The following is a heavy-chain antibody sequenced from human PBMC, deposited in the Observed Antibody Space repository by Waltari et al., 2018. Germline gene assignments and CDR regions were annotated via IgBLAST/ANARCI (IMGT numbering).Heavy chain of an antibody. CDR2: IYTSGST. Sequence: QVQLQESGPGLVKPSETRSLSCTGPGGSISSDYWSGIRQPAGKGLEWIGRIYTSGSTNSNPSLKSRVTMSVDTSKNQFSLKLSSVTAADTAVYYCARELPGEGDLGLADYWGQGTLVTVSS. V-gene: IGHV4-4*07. CDR3: ARELPGEGDLGLADY. D-gene: IGHD3-10*01. CDR1: GGSISSDY. J-gene: IGHJ4*02.